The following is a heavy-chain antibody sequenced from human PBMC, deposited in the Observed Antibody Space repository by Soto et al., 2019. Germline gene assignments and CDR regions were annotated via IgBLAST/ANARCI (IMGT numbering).Heavy chain of an antibody. D-gene: IGHD4-17*01. CDR3: GGGVRDYPNFDY. J-gene: IGHJ4*02. Sequence: PSETLSLTCTVSGGSISSGDYYWSWIRQPPGKGLEWIGYIYYSGSTYYSPSLKSRVTISVDTSKNQFSLKLSSVTAADTAVYYCGGGVRDYPNFDYWGQGTLVTVSS. V-gene: IGHV4-30-4*01. CDR2: IYYSGST. CDR1: GGSISSGDYY.